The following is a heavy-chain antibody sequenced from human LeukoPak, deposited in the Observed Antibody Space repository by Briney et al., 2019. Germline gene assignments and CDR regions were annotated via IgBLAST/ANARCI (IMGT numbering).Heavy chain of an antibody. Sequence: GGSLRLSCAASGFTFSNAWMNWVRQAPGKGLEWVGRIRNKANSYTTEYAASVSGRFTISRDDSKDSLCLQMNSLKTEDTAVYYCARESKLGAAPTGGYYYYGMDVWGQGTTVTVSS. J-gene: IGHJ6*02. CDR1: GFTFSNAW. CDR3: ARESKLGAAPTGGYYYYGMDV. V-gene: IGHV3-72*01. CDR2: IRNKANSYTT. D-gene: IGHD2-15*01.